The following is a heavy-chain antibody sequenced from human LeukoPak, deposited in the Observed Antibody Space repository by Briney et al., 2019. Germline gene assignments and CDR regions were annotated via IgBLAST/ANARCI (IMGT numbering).Heavy chain of an antibody. CDR2: IKQDGSEK. CDR3: ARDAPGAGLHPGIPIGYFDY. Sequence: GGSLRLSCAASGFTLSSYWMSWVRRAPGKGLEWVANIKQDGSEKYYADSVKGRFTISRGNAKNSLYLQMNSLRAEDTAVYYCARDAPGAGLHPGIPIGYFDYWGQGTLVTVSS. V-gene: IGHV3-7*01. J-gene: IGHJ4*02. D-gene: IGHD3-10*01. CDR1: GFTLSSYW.